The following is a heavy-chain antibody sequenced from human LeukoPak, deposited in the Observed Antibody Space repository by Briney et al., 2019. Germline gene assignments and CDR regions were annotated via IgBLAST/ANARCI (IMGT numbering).Heavy chain of an antibody. CDR2: FFYSGST. J-gene: IGHJ6*03. V-gene: IGHV4-59*08. CDR3: ARHACSGGSCYTGAPGYYYYMDV. CDR1: GDSISRYY. D-gene: IGHD2-15*01. Sequence: SETLSLTCTVSGDSISRYYWSWIRQPPGKGLECIGYFFYSGSTNYNPSLKSRVTISVDTSKNQFSLKLSSVTAADTAVYYCARHACSGGSCYTGAPGYYYYMDVWGKGTTVTVSS.